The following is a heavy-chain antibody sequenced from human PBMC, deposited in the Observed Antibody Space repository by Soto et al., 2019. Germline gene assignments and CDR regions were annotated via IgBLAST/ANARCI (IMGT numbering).Heavy chain of an antibody. CDR2: IRAYNGNT. D-gene: IGHD2-2*01. V-gene: IGHV1-18*01. Sequence: ASVKVSCKASGYTFTSYGISWVRQAPGQGLEWMGWIRAYNGNTNYAQKLQGRVTMTTDTSTSTAYMELRSLRSDDTAVYYCARDRGRYCSSTSCSSDYWGQGTLVTVSS. J-gene: IGHJ4*02. CDR1: GYTFTSYG. CDR3: ARDRGRYCSSTSCSSDY.